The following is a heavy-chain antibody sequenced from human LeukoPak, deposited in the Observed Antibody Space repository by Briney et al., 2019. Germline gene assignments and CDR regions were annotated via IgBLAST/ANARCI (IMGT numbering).Heavy chain of an antibody. Sequence: SETLSLTCAVYGGSFSGYYWSWVRQPPGKGLEWIGEINHSGSTNYNPSLKSRVTISVETYKNQFSLKLSSVTAADTAVYYCARLNSRYYYGSGTKNWFDPWGQGTLVTVSS. CDR2: INHSGST. J-gene: IGHJ5*02. V-gene: IGHV4-34*01. CDR1: GGSFSGYY. CDR3: ARLNSRYYYGSGTKNWFDP. D-gene: IGHD3-10*01.